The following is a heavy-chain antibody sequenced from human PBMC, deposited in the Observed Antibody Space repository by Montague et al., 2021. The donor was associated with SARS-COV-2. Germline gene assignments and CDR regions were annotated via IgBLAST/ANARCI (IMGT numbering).Heavy chain of an antibody. CDR2: IHYSGIT. CDR3: ARLAVIISGAPPTRLPRYMDV. CDR1: GGSFSSSPYY. Sequence: SETLSLTCTVSGGSFSSSPYYWGWVRQSPGKGLEWIGNIHYSGITDYNASLKTRVTISVDTSKNQFSLKLTSVTAADTAVYYCARLAVIISGAPPTRLPRYMDVWGKGTTVTFSS. V-gene: IGHV4-39*01. J-gene: IGHJ6*03. D-gene: IGHD3-3*01.